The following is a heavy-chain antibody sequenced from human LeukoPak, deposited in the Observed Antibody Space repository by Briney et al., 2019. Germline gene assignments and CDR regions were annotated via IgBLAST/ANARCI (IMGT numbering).Heavy chain of an antibody. Sequence: GGTLRLSCAASGFTFSNYGLSWVRQAPGKGLEWVSGITGSGGSTYYADSVKGRFTISRGNSKNTLYLQMNSLRAEDTAIYYCARDERLLSFLKWGQGTLVTVSS. D-gene: IGHD3-3*01. CDR1: GFTFSNYG. V-gene: IGHV3-23*01. CDR3: ARDERLLSFLK. J-gene: IGHJ4*02. CDR2: ITGSGGST.